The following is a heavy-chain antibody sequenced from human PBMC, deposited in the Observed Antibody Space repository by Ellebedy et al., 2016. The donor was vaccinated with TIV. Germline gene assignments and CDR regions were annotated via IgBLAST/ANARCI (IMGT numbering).Heavy chain of an antibody. J-gene: IGHJ4*02. V-gene: IGHV3-30*04. D-gene: IGHD6-19*01. CDR3: ARGGYRSGWYGPHTEFDY. CDR2: ISYDESNE. CDR1: GFTFSNYT. Sequence: GESLKISXVASGFTFSNYTMHWVRQAPGKGLEWVAVISYDESNERYADSVKGRFTISRDNSKNTMYLQMNSLRAEDTAGYYCARGGYRSGWYGPHTEFDYWGQGTLVTVSS.